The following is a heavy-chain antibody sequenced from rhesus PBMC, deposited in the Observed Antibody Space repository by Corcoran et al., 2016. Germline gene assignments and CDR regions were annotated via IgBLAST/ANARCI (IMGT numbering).Heavy chain of an antibody. Sequence: QVQLQESGPGLVQPSETLSVTCAVSGGSISSSYWNWIRQAPGKGLEWIGYIHGSVITTRYNPSLKSRVTLSVDASKSQLSLKPTSVTAADTAVFYCARYLNSNPKSLDVWGRGVLVTVSS. D-gene: IGHD4-23*01. CDR3: ARYLNSNPKSLDV. J-gene: IGHJ5-2*02. V-gene: IGHV4-169*01. CDR1: GGSISSSY. CDR2: IHGSVITT.